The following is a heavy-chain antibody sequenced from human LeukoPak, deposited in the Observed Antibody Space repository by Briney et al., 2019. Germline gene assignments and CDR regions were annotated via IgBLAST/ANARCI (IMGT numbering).Heavy chain of an antibody. D-gene: IGHD1-1*01. CDR3: ARRTVRPYTLDY. Sequence: SETLSLTCTVSGGSISSGGYYWSWIRQPPGKGLEWIGSIYYSGSTYYNPSLKSRVTISVDTSKNQFSLKLSSVTAADTAVYYCARRTVRPYTLDYWGQGTLVTVSS. CDR2: IYYSGST. V-gene: IGHV4-39*01. CDR1: GGSISSGGYY. J-gene: IGHJ4*02.